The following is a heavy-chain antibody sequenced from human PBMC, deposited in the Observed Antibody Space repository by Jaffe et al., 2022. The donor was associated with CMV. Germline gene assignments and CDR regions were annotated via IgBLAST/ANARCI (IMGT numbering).Heavy chain of an antibody. J-gene: IGHJ5*02. CDR2: INHSGST. D-gene: IGHD2-2*01. CDR1: GGSFSGYY. V-gene: IGHV4-34*01. Sequence: QVQLQQWGAGLLKPSETLSLTCAVYGGSFSGYYWSWIRQPPGKGLEWIGEINHSGSTNYNPSLKSRVTISVDTSKNQFSLKLSSVTAADTAVYYCARGPSWGYQLLLRGWFDPWGQGTLVTVSS. CDR3: ARGPSWGYQLLLRGWFDP.